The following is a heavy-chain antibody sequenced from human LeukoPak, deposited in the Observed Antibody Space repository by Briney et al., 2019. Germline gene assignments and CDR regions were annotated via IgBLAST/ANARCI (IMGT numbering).Heavy chain of an antibody. J-gene: IGHJ6*03. D-gene: IGHD2-2*01. CDR1: GYTFTSYG. CDR3: ARAMGYCSSTSCYHYYYYYYMDV. CDR2: ISAYNGNT. V-gene: IGHV1-18*01. Sequence: GASVKVSCKASGYTFTSYGISWVRQAPGQGLEWMGWISAYNGNTNYAQKLQGRVTMTTDTSTSTAYMELRSLRSDDTAVYYCARAMGYCSSTSCYHYYYYYYMDVWGKGTTVTVSS.